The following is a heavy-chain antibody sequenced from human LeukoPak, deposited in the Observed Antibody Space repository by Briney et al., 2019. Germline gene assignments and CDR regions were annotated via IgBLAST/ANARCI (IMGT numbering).Heavy chain of an antibody. Sequence: SQTLSLTCAISGDSVSTNSATWTWLRQSPSRGLEWLGRTYYRSKWYNDYAVSMKSRITINPDTSKNQFSLQLNSVTPEATAVYYCARLVGASWFDSWGQGTLVTVSS. CDR3: ARLVGASWFDS. D-gene: IGHD1-26*01. CDR2: TYYRSKWYN. V-gene: IGHV6-1*01. CDR1: GDSVSTNSAT. J-gene: IGHJ5*01.